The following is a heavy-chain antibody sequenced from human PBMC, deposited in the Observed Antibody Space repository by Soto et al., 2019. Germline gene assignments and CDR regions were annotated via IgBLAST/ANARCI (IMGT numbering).Heavy chain of an antibody. Sequence: SETLSLTCAVSGGSISSGGYSWSWIRQPPGKGLEWIGYIYYSGSTNYNPSLKSRVTISVDTSKNQFSLKLSSVTAADTAVYYCARVIPYFDWLPEEKNWFDPRGQGTLVTVSS. CDR1: GGSISSGGYS. V-gene: IGHV4-61*08. D-gene: IGHD3-9*01. J-gene: IGHJ5*02. CDR3: ARVIPYFDWLPEEKNWFDP. CDR2: IYYSGST.